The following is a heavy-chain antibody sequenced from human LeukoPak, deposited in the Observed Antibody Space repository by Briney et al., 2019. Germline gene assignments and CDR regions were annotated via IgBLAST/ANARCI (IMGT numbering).Heavy chain of an antibody. D-gene: IGHD3-22*01. CDR1: GCSISSGGYF. Sequence: SQTLSLTCTVSGCSISSGGYFWSWIRQHPGKDLEWIGYIYYTGSTYYNPSLKSRVAMSLDTSKNQFSLKLSSVTAADTAVYYCARAARGYLYYFDYWGQGTLVTVSS. CDR2: IYYTGST. V-gene: IGHV4-31*03. CDR3: ARAARGYLYYFDY. J-gene: IGHJ4*02.